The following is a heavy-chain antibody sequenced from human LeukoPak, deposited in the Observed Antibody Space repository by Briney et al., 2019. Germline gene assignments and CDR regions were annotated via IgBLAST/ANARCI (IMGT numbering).Heavy chain of an antibody. J-gene: IGHJ5*02. CDR2: ISTDGSTT. CDR1: GFTFSNYW. D-gene: IGHD4-11*01. CDR3: AKDNSPGWFGP. V-gene: IGHV3-74*01. Sequence: GGSLRLSCAASGFTFSNYWMHWVRQGPEKGLALVARISTDGSTTSYADSVKGRFTISRDSAKNTVYLQMNSLRAEDTAVYYCAKDNSPGWFGPWGQGTLVTVSS.